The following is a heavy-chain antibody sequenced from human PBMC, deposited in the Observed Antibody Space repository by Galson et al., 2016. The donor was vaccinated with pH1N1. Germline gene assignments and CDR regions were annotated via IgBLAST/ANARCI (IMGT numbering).Heavy chain of an antibody. CDR3: ARAIFAAAAV. CDR2: INQTGSVQ. J-gene: IGHJ4*02. CDR1: GFSFSNYW. Sequence: SLRLSCAASGFSFSNYWMSWVSQAPGKGLEWVANINQTGSVQYYVASVKGRFTISRDNAKNSLYLQMNSLTAEDTAVYYCARAIFAAAAVWGQGTLVTVSS. D-gene: IGHD6-13*01. V-gene: IGHV3-7*03.